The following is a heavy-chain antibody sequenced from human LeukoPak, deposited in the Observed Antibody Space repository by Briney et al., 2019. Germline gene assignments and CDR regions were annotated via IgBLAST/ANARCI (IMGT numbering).Heavy chain of an antibody. Sequence: GRSLRLSCAASGFTFRDYPMYWVRQAPGKGLEWVAVISYDASNDFYGDSVRGRFTISRDNAKNTVFLQMDSLKPEDTAVYYCARSPGFPVGQMDVWGKGTMVIVSS. CDR1: GFTFRDYP. D-gene: IGHD1-14*01. CDR3: ARSPGFPVGQMDV. J-gene: IGHJ6*04. CDR2: ISYDASND. V-gene: IGHV3-30-3*01.